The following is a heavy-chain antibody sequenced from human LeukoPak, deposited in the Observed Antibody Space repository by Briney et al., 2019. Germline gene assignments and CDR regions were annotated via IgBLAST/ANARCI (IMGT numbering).Heavy chain of an antibody. CDR3: ARDRGNLDAFDI. Sequence: SETLSLTCTVSGYSISSGYYWGWIRQPPGKGLEWIGSIYHSGSTYYNPSLKSRVAISVDTSKNQFSLKLSSRTAADTAVYYCARDRGNLDAFDIWGQGTMVTVSS. V-gene: IGHV4-38-2*02. CDR2: IYHSGST. J-gene: IGHJ3*02. D-gene: IGHD4-23*01. CDR1: GYSISSGYY.